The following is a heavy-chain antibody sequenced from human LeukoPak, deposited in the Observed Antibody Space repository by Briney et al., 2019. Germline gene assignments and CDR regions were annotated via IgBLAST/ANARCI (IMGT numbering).Heavy chain of an antibody. Sequence: SETLSLTCSVSGVSVTSGGYYWTWIRQPPGRGLEWIGYVYCSGTINYNPSLKSRVTISVDTSKNQFSLKLTSVTAADTAVYYCAILGYCSGGSCHNWFDPWGQGILVTVSS. CDR2: VYCSGTI. CDR3: AILGYCSGGSCHNWFDP. J-gene: IGHJ5*02. V-gene: IGHV4-61*08. D-gene: IGHD2-15*01. CDR1: GVSVTSGGYY.